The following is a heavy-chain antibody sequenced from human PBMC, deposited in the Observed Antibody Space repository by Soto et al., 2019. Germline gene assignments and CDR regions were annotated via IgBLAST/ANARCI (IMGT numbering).Heavy chain of an antibody. CDR1: GFTFSSYE. D-gene: IGHD3-22*01. Sequence: GGSLRLSCAASGFTFSSYEMNWVRQAPGKGLEWVSYISSSGSTIYYADSVKGRFTISRDNAKNSLYLQMNSLRAEDTAVYYCARDLQGSSGYYSAFDIWGQGTMVTVSS. J-gene: IGHJ3*02. V-gene: IGHV3-48*03. CDR3: ARDLQGSSGYYSAFDI. CDR2: ISSSGSTI.